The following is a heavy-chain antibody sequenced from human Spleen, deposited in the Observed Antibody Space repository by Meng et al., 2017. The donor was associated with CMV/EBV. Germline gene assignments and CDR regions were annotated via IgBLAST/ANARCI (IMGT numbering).Heavy chain of an antibody. CDR1: GGTFRRIS. CDR3: AKGSPWKEENWFDP. D-gene: IGHD1-1*01. V-gene: IGHV1-69*05. J-gene: IGHJ5*02. CDR2: STPLFGKT. Sequence: KASGGTFRRISINWVRQAPGQGLEWMGGSTPLFGKTNYAQKFQGRLSITTDESTTTSYMQLSRLRADDTAVYFCAKGSPWKEENWFDPWGQGTLVTVSS.